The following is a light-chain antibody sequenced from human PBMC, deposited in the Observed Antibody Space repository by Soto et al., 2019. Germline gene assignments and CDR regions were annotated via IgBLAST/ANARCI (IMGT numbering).Light chain of an antibody. V-gene: IGLV1-40*01. Sequence: QPVLTQPPSVSGAPGQRITISCTGSSSNIGADFDVYWYQQLPGAAPKLLIYGNTNRPSGVPDRFSGSKSGTSASLAITGLQAEDEADYYCQSYDRSLTGVFGTGTKLTVL. J-gene: IGLJ1*01. CDR2: GNT. CDR3: QSYDRSLTGV. CDR1: SSNIGADFD.